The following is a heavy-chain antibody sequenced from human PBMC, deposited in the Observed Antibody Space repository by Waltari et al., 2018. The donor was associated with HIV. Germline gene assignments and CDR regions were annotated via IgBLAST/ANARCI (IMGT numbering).Heavy chain of an antibody. CDR2: IKEDASER. Sequence: QWEECGGGAVQPGESLRLSCEAAGGSFGSFWMSWVRQVSGKGLEWVADIKEDASERNLVDSVKGRFTVSRDNAKNLLILTMDNLKVEDTGIYYCARGAGSVWGQGTLVTVSS. J-gene: IGHJ4*02. CDR1: GGSFGSFW. V-gene: IGHV3-7*03. CDR3: ARGAGSV.